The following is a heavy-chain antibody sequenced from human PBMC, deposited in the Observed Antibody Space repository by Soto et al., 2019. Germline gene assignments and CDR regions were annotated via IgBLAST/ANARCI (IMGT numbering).Heavy chain of an antibody. CDR1: YVSSSSHF. Sequence: PSLLLSVTSALAYVSSSSHFGSCIGQAPGGGLEWIGYTYHRGSTNYSPSLKSRVAISLDTSENQFSLKVNSVTAADTAVYYCARIGGYHGPLAYWGQGTPVTVSS. CDR3: ARIGGYHGPLAY. J-gene: IGHJ4*02. D-gene: IGHD6-25*01. V-gene: IGHV4-59*11. CDR2: TYHRGST.